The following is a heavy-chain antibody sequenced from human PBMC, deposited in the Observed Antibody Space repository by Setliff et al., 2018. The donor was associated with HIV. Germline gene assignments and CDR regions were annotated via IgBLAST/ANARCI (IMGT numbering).Heavy chain of an antibody. V-gene: IGHV4-34*01. Sequence: SETLSLTCAVYGGSFNGYSWTWIRQPPGKELEWIGGINHSGSTNYNPSLKSRVTISVDTSKSQFSLRLNSVTATDTALYYCARGRFHRLHRPYSGSGSLGIQYFDYWGRGTLVTVSS. CDR3: ARGRFHRLHRPYSGSGSLGIQYFDY. J-gene: IGHJ4*02. CDR2: INHSGST. D-gene: IGHD3-10*01. CDR1: GGSFNGYS.